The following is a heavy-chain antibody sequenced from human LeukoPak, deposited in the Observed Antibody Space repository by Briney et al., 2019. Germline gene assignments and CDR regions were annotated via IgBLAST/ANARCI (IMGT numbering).Heavy chain of an antibody. V-gene: IGHV3-23*01. CDR1: GFTFSNYA. Sequence: GGSLRLSCAASGFTFSNYAMRWVRQAPGKGLEWVSAVSGGSVTTYYADSVKGRFIISRDNSKNTLYLQMNSLRAEDTAVYYCARDIAAGGYNWFDPWGQGILVTVSS. CDR3: ARDIAAGGYNWFDP. J-gene: IGHJ5*02. CDR2: VSGGSVTT. D-gene: IGHD6-13*01.